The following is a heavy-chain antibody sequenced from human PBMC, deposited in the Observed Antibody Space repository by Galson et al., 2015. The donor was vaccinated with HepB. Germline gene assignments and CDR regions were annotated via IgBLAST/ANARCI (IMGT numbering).Heavy chain of an antibody. D-gene: IGHD5-12*01. Sequence: SLRLSCAASGFSFSNAWMRWVRQAPGKGLEWVGVIKSKRDGGTTDFAAPVKGRFTISRDDSKNMMYLQMDSLKTEDTAMYYCATDHGGYSGYDGYFDLWGPGTLFTVSS. CDR3: ATDHGGYSGYDGYFDL. CDR2: IKSKRDGGTT. V-gene: IGHV3-15*01. CDR1: GFSFSNAW. J-gene: IGHJ2*01.